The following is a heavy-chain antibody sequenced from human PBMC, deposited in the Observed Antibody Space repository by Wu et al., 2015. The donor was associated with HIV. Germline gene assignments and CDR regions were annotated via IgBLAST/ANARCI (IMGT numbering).Heavy chain of an antibody. CDR1: GYTFTGYY. V-gene: IGHV1-2*02. CDR3: AGGSLASGWSTGVAFHL. J-gene: IGHJ3*01. Sequence: QVQLVQSGAEVKKPGASVKVSCKASGYTFTGYYMHWVRQAPGQGLEWMGWINPKSGGTNYAQKFQGRVTLTRDTSISTAYMELNRLRSDDTAIYYCAGGSLASGWSTGVAFHLWGQGTMVSVSS. D-gene: IGHD6-19*01. CDR2: INPKSGGT.